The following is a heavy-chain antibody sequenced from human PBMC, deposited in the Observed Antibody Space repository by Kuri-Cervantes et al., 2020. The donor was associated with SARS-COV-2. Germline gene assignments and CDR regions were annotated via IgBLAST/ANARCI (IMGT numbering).Heavy chain of an antibody. V-gene: IGHV4-34*08. J-gene: IGHJ4*02. CDR3: ATRPELVGATNGY. CDR2: INHSGST. CDR1: GFTVSSNY. D-gene: IGHD1-26*01. Sequence: SQTLSLTCAASGFTVSSNYMSWVRQPPGKGLEWIGEINHSGSTNYNPSLKSRVTISVDTSKNQFSLKLSSVTAADTAVYYCATRPELVGATNGYWGQGTLVTVSS.